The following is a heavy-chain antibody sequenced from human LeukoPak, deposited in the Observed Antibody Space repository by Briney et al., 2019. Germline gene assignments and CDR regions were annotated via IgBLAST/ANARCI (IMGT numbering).Heavy chain of an antibody. CDR2: IYYSGST. Sequence: PSETLSLTCIVSGGSISSGGYYWSWIRQHPGKGLEWIGYIYYSGSTYYNPSLKSRVTISVDTSKNQFSLKLSSVTAADTAVYYCARDRRGYCSGGSCYFSWFDPWGQGTLVTVSS. CDR1: GGSISSGGYY. D-gene: IGHD2-15*01. J-gene: IGHJ5*02. V-gene: IGHV4-31*03. CDR3: ARDRRGYCSGGSCYFSWFDP.